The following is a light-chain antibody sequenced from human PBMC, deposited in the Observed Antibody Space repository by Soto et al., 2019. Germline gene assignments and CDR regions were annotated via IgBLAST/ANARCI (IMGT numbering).Light chain of an antibody. CDR1: QSVSSN. CDR3: QQYNNWPRGT. CDR2: GAS. J-gene: IGKJ5*01. V-gene: IGKV3-15*01. Sequence: EIVMTQSPATLSVSPGERATLSCRASQSVSSNLAWNQQKPGQAPRLLIYGASTRATGIPARFSGSGSGTEFTLTISSLQSEDFAVYYCQQYNNWPRGTFGQGTRLEIK.